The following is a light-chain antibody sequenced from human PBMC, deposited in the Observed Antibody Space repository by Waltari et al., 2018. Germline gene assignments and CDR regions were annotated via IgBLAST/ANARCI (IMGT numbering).Light chain of an antibody. CDR1: RTVRTTS. J-gene: IGKJ4*01. V-gene: IGKV3-20*01. CDR2: GAS. CDR3: QQYDISPLT. Sequence: CRASRTVRTTSLAWYKKKPGQAPPLLTYGASSRATGIPDRFSGRGSGTDFSLTISSLEPEDFAVYYCQQYDISPLTFGGGTKVEIK.